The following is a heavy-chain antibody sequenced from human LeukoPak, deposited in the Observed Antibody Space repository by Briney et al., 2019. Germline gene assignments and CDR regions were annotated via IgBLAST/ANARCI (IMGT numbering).Heavy chain of an antibody. J-gene: IGHJ4*02. Sequence: GGSLRLSCAASGFTVITNDMTWVRQAPGKGLEWIAVLYSDGNTKYADSVQGRFTISRDNSKDTLYLEMNSLSPDDTAVYYCARGVEPLAANTLAYWGQGTLVTVSS. CDR3: ARGVEPLAANTLAY. V-gene: IGHV3-53*01. D-gene: IGHD1-14*01. CDR1: GFTVITND. CDR2: LYSDGNT.